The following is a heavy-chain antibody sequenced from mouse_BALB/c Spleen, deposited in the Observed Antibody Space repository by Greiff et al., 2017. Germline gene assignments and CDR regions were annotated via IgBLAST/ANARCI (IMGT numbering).Heavy chain of an antibody. J-gene: IGHJ3*01. CDR1: GFTFSSYA. CDR2: ISSGGSYT. V-gene: IGHV5-9-4*01. CDR3: ARDKGVPFAY. D-gene: IGHD5-1*01. Sequence: EVKLMESGGGLVKPGGSLKLSCAASGFTFSSYAMSWVRQSPEKRLEWVAEISSGGSYTYYPDTVTGRFTISRDNAKNTLYLEMSSLRSEDTAMYYCARDKGVPFAYWGQGTLVTVSA.